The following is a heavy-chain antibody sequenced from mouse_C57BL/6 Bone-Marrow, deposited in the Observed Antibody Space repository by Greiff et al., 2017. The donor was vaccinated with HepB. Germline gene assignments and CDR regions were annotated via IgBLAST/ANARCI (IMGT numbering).Heavy chain of an antibody. Sequence: QVQLQQSGAELVRPGASVTLSCKASGYTFTDYEMHWVKQTPVHGLEWIGAIDPETGGTAYNQKFKGKAILTADKSSSTAYMELRSLTSEDSAVYYCTRPPTAQATLRFAYWGQGTLVTVSA. CDR3: TRPPTAQATLRFAY. CDR2: IDPETGGT. V-gene: IGHV1-15*01. D-gene: IGHD3-2*02. J-gene: IGHJ3*01. CDR1: GYTFTDYE.